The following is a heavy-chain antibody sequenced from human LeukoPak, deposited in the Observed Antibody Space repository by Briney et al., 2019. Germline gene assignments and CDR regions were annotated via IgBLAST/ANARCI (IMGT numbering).Heavy chain of an antibody. Sequence: PGGSLRLSCAASGFTFSSYSMNWVRQAPGKGLEWVSSISSSSSYIYYADSVKGRFTISRDNAKNSLYLQMNSLRAEDTAVYYCARDLATMTDAFDIWGQGTMVTVSS. D-gene: IGHD3-22*01. CDR3: ARDLATMTDAFDI. V-gene: IGHV3-21*01. CDR2: ISSSSSYI. CDR1: GFTFSSYS. J-gene: IGHJ3*02.